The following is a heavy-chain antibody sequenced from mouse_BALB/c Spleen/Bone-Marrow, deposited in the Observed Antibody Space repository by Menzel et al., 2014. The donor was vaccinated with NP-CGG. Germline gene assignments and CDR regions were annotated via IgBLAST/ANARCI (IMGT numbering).Heavy chain of an antibody. CDR2: IHPNSGNT. J-gene: IGHJ2*01. Sequence: QVQLQQSESVLVRPGASVKLSCKASGYTFTNSWIHWAKQRPGQGLEWIGEIHPNSGNTNFNEKFKVKATLTVDTSSSTAYVDLSSLTAEDSAVYYCARHHRYAYYFDYWGQGTTLTVSS. CDR1: GYTFTNSW. CDR3: ARHHRYAYYFDY. D-gene: IGHD2-14*01. V-gene: IGHV1S130*01.